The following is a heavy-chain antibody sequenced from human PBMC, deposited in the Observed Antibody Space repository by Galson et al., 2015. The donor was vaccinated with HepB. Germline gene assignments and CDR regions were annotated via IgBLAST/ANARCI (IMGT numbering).Heavy chain of an antibody. CDR1: GFTFSGSW. CDR2: INQDASEK. Sequence: SLRLSCAASGFTFSGSWMGWVRQAPGKGLEWVANINQDASEKYYVDSVEGRFTISRNNAKNSLDLQMNSLRVEDTAVYYCARGHYGMDVWGQGTTVTVSS. V-gene: IGHV3-7*05. CDR3: ARGHYGMDV. J-gene: IGHJ6*02.